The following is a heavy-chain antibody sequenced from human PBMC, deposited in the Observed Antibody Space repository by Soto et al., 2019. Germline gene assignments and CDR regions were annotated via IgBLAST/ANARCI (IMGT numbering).Heavy chain of an antibody. CDR1: GFTFSSYG. D-gene: IGHD5-12*01. Sequence: QVQLVESGGGVVQPGTSLRLSCAASGFTFSSYGMHWVRPAPGKGLEWVAVIWHDGSDKYYVDSVKGRFTISRDNSKNTLDLQMNSLRAEDTAVYYCVREAIVASTVPHNWVDSWGQGTLVTVSS. CDR3: VREAIVASTVPHNWVDS. CDR2: IWHDGSDK. V-gene: IGHV3-33*01. J-gene: IGHJ5*01.